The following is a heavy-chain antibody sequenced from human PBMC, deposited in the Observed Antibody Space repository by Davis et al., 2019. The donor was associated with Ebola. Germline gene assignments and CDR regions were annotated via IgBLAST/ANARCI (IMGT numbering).Heavy chain of an antibody. J-gene: IGHJ4*02. Sequence: GESLKISCAASGFSFSTYAMTWVRRAPGKGLEWVSAISTLGGSTYYADSVKGRFTISRDNSKNTLYLQMTSLRAEDTAVYYCARGYYYENSGYYNFDHWGQGTLVTVSS. D-gene: IGHD3-22*01. CDR1: GFSFSTYA. CDR2: ISTLGGST. CDR3: ARGYYYENSGYYNFDH. V-gene: IGHV3-23*01.